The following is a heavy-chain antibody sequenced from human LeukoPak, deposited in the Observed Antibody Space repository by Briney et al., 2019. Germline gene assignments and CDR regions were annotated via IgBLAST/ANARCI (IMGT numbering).Heavy chain of an antibody. J-gene: IGHJ4*02. V-gene: IGHV4-61*01. Sequence: PSGTLSLTCAVSGGSISSSYYWSWIRQPPGKGLEWIGYIYYSGSTNYNPSLKSRVTISVDTSKNQFSLKLSSVTAADTAVYYCARRVATINAVFDYWGQGTLVTVSS. CDR1: GGSISSSYY. D-gene: IGHD5-12*01. CDR2: IYYSGST. CDR3: ARRVATINAVFDY.